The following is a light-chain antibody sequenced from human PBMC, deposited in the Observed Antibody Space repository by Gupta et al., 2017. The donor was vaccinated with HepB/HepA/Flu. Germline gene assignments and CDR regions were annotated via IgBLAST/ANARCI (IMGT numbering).Light chain of an antibody. Sequence: DGVLTKSPASVAVSLCEGASANFKSSQNLLDSSNNNDYLAWYQLKPGQPPKLLIHWASTRESGVPDRFSGSGSGTEFTLTIDSLQAEDAAVYFCQQYYSTPDTFGQGTKLDIK. CDR1: QNLLDSSNNNDY. CDR2: WAS. V-gene: IGKV4-1*01. CDR3: QQYYSTPDT. J-gene: IGKJ2*01.